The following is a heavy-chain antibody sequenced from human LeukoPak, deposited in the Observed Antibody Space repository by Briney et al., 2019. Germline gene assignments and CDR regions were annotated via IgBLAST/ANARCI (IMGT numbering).Heavy chain of an antibody. D-gene: IGHD3-3*01. Sequence: GRSLRLSCAASGFTFSSYEMNWVRQAPGKGLEWVSYISSSGSTIYYADSVKGRFTISRDNAKNSLYLQMNSLRAEDTAVYYCARVRWSGGNWFDPWGQGTLVTVSS. V-gene: IGHV3-48*03. CDR3: ARVRWSGGNWFDP. CDR2: ISSSGSTI. CDR1: GFTFSSYE. J-gene: IGHJ5*02.